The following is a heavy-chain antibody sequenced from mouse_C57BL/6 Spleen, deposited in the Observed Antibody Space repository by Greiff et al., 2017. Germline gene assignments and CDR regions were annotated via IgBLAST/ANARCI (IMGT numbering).Heavy chain of an antibody. Sequence: VQLQQPGAELMRPGSSVKLSCKASGYTFTSYWMHWVKQRPIQGLEWIGNIDPSDSETHYNQKFKDKATLTVDKSSSTAYMQLSSLTSEDSAVYYCAREVGSSFDYWGQGTTLTVSS. V-gene: IGHV1-52*01. CDR3: AREVGSSFDY. CDR1: GYTFTSYW. J-gene: IGHJ2*01. D-gene: IGHD1-1*01. CDR2: IDPSDSET.